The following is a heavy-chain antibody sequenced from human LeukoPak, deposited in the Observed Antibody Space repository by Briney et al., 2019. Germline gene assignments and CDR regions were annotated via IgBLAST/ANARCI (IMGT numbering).Heavy chain of an antibody. J-gene: IGHJ2*01. Sequence: GGSVRLSCAASGFTFSNYWMHWVRQAPGKGLVWVSRINTDGSSTNYADSVKGRFTISRDNAKNTVYLQMNSLRAEDTAVYYCASSSSVFWYFDLWGRGTLVTVSS. CDR2: INTDGSST. V-gene: IGHV3-74*01. CDR1: GFTFSNYW. D-gene: IGHD6-13*01. CDR3: ASSSSVFWYFDL.